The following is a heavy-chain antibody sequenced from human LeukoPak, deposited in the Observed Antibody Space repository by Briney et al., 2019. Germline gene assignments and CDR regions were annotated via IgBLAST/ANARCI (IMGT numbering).Heavy chain of an antibody. J-gene: IGHJ4*02. CDR2: ISAYNGNT. D-gene: IGHD6-19*01. Sequence: ASVKVSCKASGYTFTSYGISWVRQAPGQGLEWMGWISAYNGNTNYAQKLQGRVTMTTDTSTSTAYMEPRSLRSDDTAVYYCARDLDIAVAGTGSGYWGQGTLVTVSS. V-gene: IGHV1-18*01. CDR3: ARDLDIAVAGTGSGY. CDR1: GYTFTSYG.